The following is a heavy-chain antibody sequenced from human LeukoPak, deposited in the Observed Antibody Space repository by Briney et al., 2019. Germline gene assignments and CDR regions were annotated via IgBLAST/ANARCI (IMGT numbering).Heavy chain of an antibody. CDR3: ARTPLVRYFDS. CDR1: GFTFSSYA. V-gene: IGHV3-23*01. CDR2: VSGSAGTT. Sequence: PGGSLRLSCAASGFTFSSYAMGWVRQARGKGLEWVSAVSGSAGTTYYADSVKGRFTISRDNSKNTLYLQMNSLRAEDTALYYCARTPLVRYFDSWGQGTLVTVSS. J-gene: IGHJ4*02. D-gene: IGHD2-2*01.